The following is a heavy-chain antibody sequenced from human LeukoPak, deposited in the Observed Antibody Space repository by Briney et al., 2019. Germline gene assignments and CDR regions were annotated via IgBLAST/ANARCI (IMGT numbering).Heavy chain of an antibody. Sequence: PSETLSLTCTVSGGSISTYYGSWIRLPAGKGLEWIGRIYTSGSTDYNPSLKSRVTISVDKSKNQFSLKLSSVTAADTAIYYCARDNAFDIWGQGTMFTVSS. V-gene: IGHV4-4*07. CDR2: IYTSGST. J-gene: IGHJ3*02. CDR3: ARDNAFDI. CDR1: GGSISTYY.